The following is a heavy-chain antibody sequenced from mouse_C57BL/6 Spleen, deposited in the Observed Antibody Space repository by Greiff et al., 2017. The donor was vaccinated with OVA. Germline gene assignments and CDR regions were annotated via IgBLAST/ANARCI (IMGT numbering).Heavy chain of an antibody. Sequence: QVQLQQSGPELVKPGASVKISCKASGYAFSSSWMNWVKQRPGKGLEWIGRIYPGDGDTNYNGKFKGKATLTADKSSSTAYMQLSSLTSEDSAVYFCATYYSNPAWFAYWGQGTLVTVSA. D-gene: IGHD2-5*01. CDR2: IYPGDGDT. J-gene: IGHJ3*01. CDR1: GYAFSSSW. V-gene: IGHV1-82*01. CDR3: ATYYSNPAWFAY.